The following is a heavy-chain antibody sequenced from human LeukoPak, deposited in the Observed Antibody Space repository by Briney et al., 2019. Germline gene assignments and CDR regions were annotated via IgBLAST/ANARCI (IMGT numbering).Heavy chain of an antibody. D-gene: IGHD2-2*01. CDR1: GYTFTSYG. Sequence: ASVKVSCTASGYTFTSYGISWVRQAPGQGLEWMGWISAYNGNTNYAQKLQGRVTMTTDTSTSTAYMELRSLRSDDTAVYYCARDGCSSTSCYLGYAFDIWGQGTMVTVSS. CDR2: ISAYNGNT. V-gene: IGHV1-18*01. CDR3: ARDGCSSTSCYLGYAFDI. J-gene: IGHJ3*02.